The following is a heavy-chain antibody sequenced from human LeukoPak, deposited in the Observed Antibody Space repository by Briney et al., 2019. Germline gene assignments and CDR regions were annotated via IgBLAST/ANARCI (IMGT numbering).Heavy chain of an antibody. CDR3: ARFRQSNYYYGMGV. Sequence: SETLSLTCTVSGGSISSYYWSWIRQPPGKGLEWIGYIYYSGSTNYNPSLKSRVTISVDTSKNQFSLKLSSVTAADTAVYYCARFRQSNYYYGMGVWGQGTTVTVSS. J-gene: IGHJ6*02. CDR1: GGSISSYY. V-gene: IGHV4-59*01. CDR2: IYYSGST.